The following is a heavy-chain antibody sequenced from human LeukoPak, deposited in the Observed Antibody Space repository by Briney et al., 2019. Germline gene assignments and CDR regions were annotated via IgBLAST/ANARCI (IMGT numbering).Heavy chain of an antibody. CDR2: TYYRSKWYN. CDR3: ARDLAYCGGDCYSYYFDY. J-gene: IGHJ4*02. V-gene: IGHV6-1*01. Sequence: SQTLSLTCAISGDSVSSNSAAWNWIRQSPSRGLEWLGRTYYRSKWYNDYAVSVKSRITINPDTSKNQFSLQLNSVTPEDTAVYYCARDLAYCGGDCYSYYFDYWGQGTLVTVSS. D-gene: IGHD2-21*01. CDR1: GDSVSSNSAA.